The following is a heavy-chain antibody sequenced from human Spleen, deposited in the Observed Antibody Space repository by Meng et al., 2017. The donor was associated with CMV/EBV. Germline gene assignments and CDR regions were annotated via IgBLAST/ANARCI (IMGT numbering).Heavy chain of an antibody. Sequence: GESLKISCVASGFSFSSYAMHWVRQAPGKGLEWVAVISYDGSHKYYADSVKGRFTISRDNSKKMLYLQMNSLRAEDTAVYYCAREECSAGSCYSDYYYFGMDVWGQGTTVTVSS. V-gene: IGHV3-30*04. CDR3: AREECSAGSCYSDYYYFGMDV. CDR1: GFSFSSYA. J-gene: IGHJ6*02. CDR2: ISYDGSHK. D-gene: IGHD2-15*01.